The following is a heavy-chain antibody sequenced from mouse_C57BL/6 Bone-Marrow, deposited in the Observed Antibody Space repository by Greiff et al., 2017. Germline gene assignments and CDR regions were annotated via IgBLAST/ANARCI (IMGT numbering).Heavy chain of an antibody. CDR2: IWSGGST. CDR1: GFSLTSYG. CDR3: ARVPY. V-gene: IGHV2-2*01. Sequence: QVKLMESGPGLVQPSQSLSITCTVSGFSLTSYGVHWVRQSPGKGLEWLGVIWSGGSTDYNAAFISRLSISKDNSKSQVFFKMNSLQADDTAIYYCARVPYWGQGTLVTVSA. J-gene: IGHJ3*01.